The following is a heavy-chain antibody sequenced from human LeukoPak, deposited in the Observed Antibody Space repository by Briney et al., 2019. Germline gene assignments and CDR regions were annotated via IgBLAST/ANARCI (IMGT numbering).Heavy chain of an antibody. V-gene: IGHV3-30*02. CDR1: GLTFSNYG. D-gene: IGHD6-13*01. J-gene: IGHJ6*03. CDR2: IRYDGSNK. Sequence: WGALRLSCAASGLTFSNYGMHWVRQAPGKGLEWVAFIRYDGSNKYYADSVKGRFTISRDNSKNTLYLQMNSLRAEDTAVYYCAKGEGWQQPYYYYMDVWGKGTTVTISS. CDR3: AKGEGWQQPYYYYMDV.